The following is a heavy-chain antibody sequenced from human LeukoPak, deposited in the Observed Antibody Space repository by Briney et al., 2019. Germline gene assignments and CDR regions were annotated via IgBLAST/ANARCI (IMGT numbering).Heavy chain of an antibody. CDR1: GYTFTSYG. CDR3: ATAHPISGYDIGPKIIAAAGPFDY. D-gene: IGHD6-13*01. V-gene: IGHV1-18*01. Sequence: ASVKVSCKASGYTFTSYGISWVRQAPGQGLEWMGWISAYNGNTNYAQKLQGRVTMTEDTSTDTAYMELSSLRSEDTAVYYCATAHPISGYDIGPKIIAAAGPFDYWGQGTLVTVSS. CDR2: ISAYNGNT. J-gene: IGHJ4*02.